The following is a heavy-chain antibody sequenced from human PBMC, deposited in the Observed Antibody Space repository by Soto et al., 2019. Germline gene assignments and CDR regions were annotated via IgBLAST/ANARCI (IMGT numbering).Heavy chain of an antibody. CDR3: ARDKDLQPTVWGF. J-gene: IGHJ4*02. V-gene: IGHV4-31*03. CDR1: CDSMATGGHY. Sequence: SETLSLTCTVSCDSMATGGHYYNWIRQVPGKGLEWIGYVYYSGATHYTPSLRARATISRDTSKNQFSLRLISVTAADTALYYCARDKDLQPTVWGFWGQGIQVTVSS. CDR2: VYYSGAT. D-gene: IGHD3-16*01.